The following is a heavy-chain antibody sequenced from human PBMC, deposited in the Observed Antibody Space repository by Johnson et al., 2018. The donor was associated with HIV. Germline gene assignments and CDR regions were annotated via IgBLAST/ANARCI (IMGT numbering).Heavy chain of an antibody. CDR3: AKRDPRYAFDI. CDR2: IRYDGSNK. V-gene: IGHV3-30*02. J-gene: IGHJ3*02. CDR1: GFTFSSYG. Sequence: QVQLVESGGGVVQPGRSLRLSCAASGFTFSSYGMHWVRQAPGKGLEWVAFIRYDGSNKYYADSVKGRFTISRDNSKNTLYLQMNSLRAEDTAVYYCAKRDPRYAFDIWGQGTMVTVSS.